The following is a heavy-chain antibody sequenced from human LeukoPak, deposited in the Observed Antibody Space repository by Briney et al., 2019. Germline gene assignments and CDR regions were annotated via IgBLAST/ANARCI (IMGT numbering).Heavy chain of an antibody. CDR1: GFTFSSYW. V-gene: IGHV3-21*01. CDR3: AREGGSYSSGFDY. Sequence: GGSPRLSCAASGFTFSSYWMSWVRQAPGKGLEWVSSISSSSSYIYYADSVKGRFTISRDNAKNSLYLQMNSLRAEDTAVYYCAREGGSYSSGFDYWGQGTLVTVSS. J-gene: IGHJ4*02. D-gene: IGHD1-26*01. CDR2: ISSSSSYI.